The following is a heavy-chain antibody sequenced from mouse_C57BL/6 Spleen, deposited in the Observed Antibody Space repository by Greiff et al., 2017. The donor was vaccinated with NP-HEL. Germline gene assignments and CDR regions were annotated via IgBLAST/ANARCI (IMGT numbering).Heavy chain of an antibody. V-gene: IGHV14-3*01. CDR2: IDPANGNT. Sequence: EVQLQQSVAELVRPGASVTLSCTASGFNIKNTYMHWVKQRPEQGLEWIGRIDPANGNTKYAPNFPGQATITADTSSNTAYLQLSSLTSENTAIYYCAGIQRDAMDYWGQGTSVTVSS. CDR1: GFNIKNTY. CDR3: AGIQRDAMDY. J-gene: IGHJ4*01.